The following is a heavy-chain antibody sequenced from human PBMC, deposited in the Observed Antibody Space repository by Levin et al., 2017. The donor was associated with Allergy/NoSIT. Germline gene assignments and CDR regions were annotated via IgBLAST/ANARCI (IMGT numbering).Heavy chain of an antibody. CDR2: IYYSGST. V-gene: IGHV4-39*01. CDR1: GGSISSSSYY. D-gene: IGHD3-10*01. J-gene: IGHJ5*02. CDR3: ARPRLTMVRGGMWVT. Sequence: SETLSLTCTVSGGSISSSSYYWGWIRQPPGKGLEWIGSIYYSGSTYYNPSLKSRVTISVDTSKNQFSLKLSSVTAADTAVYYCARPRLTMVRGGMWVTWGQGTLVTVSS.